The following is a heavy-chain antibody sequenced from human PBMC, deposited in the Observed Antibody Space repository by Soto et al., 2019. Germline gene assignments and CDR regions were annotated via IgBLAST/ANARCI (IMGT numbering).Heavy chain of an antibody. J-gene: IGHJ4*02. CDR1: GGTFSSYT. V-gene: IGHV1-69*02. CDR3: SRDDSDWFFN. Sequence: SVKVSCKASGGTFSSYTISWVRQAPGQGLEWMGRIIPILGIANYAQKFQGRVTLTADKSTSTAHMEQSSLESEDTAVYYCSRDDSDWFFNWGRGTLVTVSS. CDR2: IIPILGIA. D-gene: IGHD3-9*01.